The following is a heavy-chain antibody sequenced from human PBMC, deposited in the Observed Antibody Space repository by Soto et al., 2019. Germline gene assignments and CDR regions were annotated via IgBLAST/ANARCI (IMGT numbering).Heavy chain of an antibody. Sequence: PSETLSLTCTVSGGSISSGGYYWSWIRQHPGKGLEWIGYIYYSGSTYYNPSLKSRATISVDTSKNQFSLKLSSVTAADTAVYYCARDLRLRFLEWLPNSPYGMDVWGQGTTVTVSS. J-gene: IGHJ6*02. CDR2: IYYSGST. CDR3: ARDLRLRFLEWLPNSPYGMDV. V-gene: IGHV4-31*03. CDR1: GGSISSGGYY. D-gene: IGHD3-3*01.